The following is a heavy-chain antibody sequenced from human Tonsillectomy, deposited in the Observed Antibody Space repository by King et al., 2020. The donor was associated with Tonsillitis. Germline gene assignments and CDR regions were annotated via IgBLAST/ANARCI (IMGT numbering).Heavy chain of an antibody. CDR2: INPSGGST. V-gene: IGHV1-46*01. CDR1: GYTFTSYY. Sequence: VQLVESGAEVKKPGASVKVSCKASGYTFTSYYMHWVRQAPGQGLEGMGIINPSGGSTSYAQKFQGRVTMTRDTSTSTVYMELSSLRSEDTAVYYWARGSRRGSYYNVIPLYYYDCGMDVWGQGTTVTVSS. CDR3: ARGSRRGSYYNVIPLYYYDCGMDV. D-gene: IGHD3-10*01. J-gene: IGHJ6*02.